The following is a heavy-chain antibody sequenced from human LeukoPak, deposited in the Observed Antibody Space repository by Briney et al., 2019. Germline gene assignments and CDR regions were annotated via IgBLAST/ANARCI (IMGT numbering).Heavy chain of an antibody. CDR3: AKSSAGITWFDP. J-gene: IGHJ5*02. V-gene: IGHV3-30*18. D-gene: IGHD1-7*01. CDR2: ISYGVSHA. Sequence: GGSLRLSCAASGFSFSSYASYWVRQAPGKGLEWVATISYGVSHAYYADSVKGRFTISRDGSKNTLYLQMNNLRAEDTAVYYCAKSSAGITWFDPWGQGTLVIVSS. CDR1: GFSFSSYA.